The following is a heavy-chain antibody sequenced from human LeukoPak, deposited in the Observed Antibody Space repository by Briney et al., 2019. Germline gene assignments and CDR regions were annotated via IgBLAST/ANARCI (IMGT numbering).Heavy chain of an antibody. CDR2: ILNSSYI. V-gene: IGHV3-69-1*02. CDR3: TRDRGYSGYAHGY. J-gene: IGHJ4*02. CDR1: GFTFNNYA. D-gene: IGHD5-12*01. Sequence: GGSLRLSCAASGFTFNNYALGWVRQAPGKGLEWVSSILNSSYIFYADSVRGRFTISRDSTENSLFLQMNRLTAEDTAVYYCTRDRGYSGYAHGYWGQGSLVTVSS.